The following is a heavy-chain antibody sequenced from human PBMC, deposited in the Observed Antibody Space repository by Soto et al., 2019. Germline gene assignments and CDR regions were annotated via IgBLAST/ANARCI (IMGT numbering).Heavy chain of an antibody. Sequence: GGSLRLSCAATGFTFSSYGMHWVRQAPGKGLEWVAVIWYDGSNKYYTNSVKGRFTISRDNSKSKLYLQMNSLRAEDTAVYYCERDYYDSSGYYPIDYWGQGTLVTVYS. V-gene: IGHV3-33*01. CDR2: IWYDGSNK. CDR3: ERDYYDSSGYYPIDY. J-gene: IGHJ4*02. CDR1: GFTFSSYG. D-gene: IGHD3-22*01.